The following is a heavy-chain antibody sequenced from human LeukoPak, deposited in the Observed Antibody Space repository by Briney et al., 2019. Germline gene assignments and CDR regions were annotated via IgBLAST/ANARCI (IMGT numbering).Heavy chain of an antibody. J-gene: IGHJ6*02. Sequence: PGGSLRLSCAASGFTFDDYVMHWVRQAPGKGLEWVSGISWNSDRIGYADSVKGRFTISRDNAKNSLYLQMNSLRAEDTALCYCAKGDGYAPYNYGMDVWGQGTTVTVSS. CDR3: AKGDGYAPYNYGMDV. D-gene: IGHD2-21*01. V-gene: IGHV3-9*01. CDR2: ISWNSDRI. CDR1: GFTFDDYV.